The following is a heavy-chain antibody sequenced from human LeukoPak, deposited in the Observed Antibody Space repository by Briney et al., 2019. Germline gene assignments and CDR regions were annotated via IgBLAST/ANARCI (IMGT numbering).Heavy chain of an antibody. CDR1: GFTFSSYW. CDR3: ARDIRGGYLDYYCYYYGMDV. Sequence: GGSLRLSCAASGFTFSSYWMSWVRQAPGKGLEWVANIKQDGSEKYYVDSVKGRFTISRDNAKNSLYLQMNSLRAEDTAVYYCARDIRGGYLDYYCYYYGMDVWGQGTTVTVSS. D-gene: IGHD3-22*01. CDR2: IKQDGSEK. J-gene: IGHJ6*02. V-gene: IGHV3-7*01.